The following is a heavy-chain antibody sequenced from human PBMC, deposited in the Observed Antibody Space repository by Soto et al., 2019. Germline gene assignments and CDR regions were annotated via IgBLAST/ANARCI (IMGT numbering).Heavy chain of an antibody. D-gene: IGHD2-15*01. CDR2: IKSKSDGGTT. CDR1: GFTFSSYA. V-gene: IGHV3-15*01. Sequence: GGSLRLSCAASGFTFSSYAMSWVRQAPGKGLDWVGRIKSKSDGGTTEYAAPVRGRFTISRDDSKNTLYLQMNSLKTEDTAVYYCTTDLWRIAVVVGSTGYFNPWGQGTPVTAPQ. J-gene: IGHJ5*02. CDR3: TTDLWRIAVVVGSTGYFNP.